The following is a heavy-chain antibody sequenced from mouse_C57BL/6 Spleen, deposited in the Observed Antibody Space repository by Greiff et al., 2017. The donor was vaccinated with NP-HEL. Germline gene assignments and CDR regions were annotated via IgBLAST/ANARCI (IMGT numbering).Heavy chain of an antibody. Sequence: VQLQQSVAELVRPGASVKLSCTASGFNIKNTYMHWVKQRPEQGLEWIGRIDPANGNTKSAPKFPGKATITADTSSNPAYLQLSSLTSEDTAIYYCARTGSSSHWYFDVWGTGTTVTVSS. V-gene: IGHV14-3*01. CDR3: ARTGSSSHWYFDV. D-gene: IGHD1-1*01. CDR2: IDPANGNT. CDR1: GFNIKNTY. J-gene: IGHJ1*03.